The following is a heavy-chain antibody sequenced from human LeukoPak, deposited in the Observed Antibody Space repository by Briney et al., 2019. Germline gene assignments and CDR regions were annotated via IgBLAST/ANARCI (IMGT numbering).Heavy chain of an antibody. J-gene: IGHJ4*02. V-gene: IGHV3-74*01. CDR3: ARDSVMAFDY. Sequence: GGSLRLSCAASGFTFSSNWMHWVRQAPGKGLVWVSRINGDVSSTSYADSVKGRFTISRDNAKNTLYLQMNSLRAEDTAVYYCARDSVMAFDYWGQGTLVTVSS. D-gene: IGHD3-16*01. CDR2: INGDVSST. CDR1: GFTFSSNW.